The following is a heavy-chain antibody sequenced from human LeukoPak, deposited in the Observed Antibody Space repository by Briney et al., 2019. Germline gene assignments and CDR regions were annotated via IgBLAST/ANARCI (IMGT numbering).Heavy chain of an antibody. V-gene: IGHV4-59*01. CDR1: GGSISSYY. CDR3: ARNPVAGTFDY. D-gene: IGHD6-19*01. CDR2: IYYSGST. J-gene: IGHJ4*02. Sequence: SSETLSLTCTVSGGSISSYYWGWSRQPPGKGLEWVGYIYYSGSTNYNPSLKSRVTISVDTSKNQFSLKLSSVTAADTAVYYCARNPVAGTFDYWGQGTLVTVSS.